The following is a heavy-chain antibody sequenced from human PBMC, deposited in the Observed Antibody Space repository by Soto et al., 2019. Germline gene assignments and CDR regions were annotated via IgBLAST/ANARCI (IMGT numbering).Heavy chain of an antibody. J-gene: IGHJ3*02. CDR1: GFTFSSYG. CDR3: AKDPYDYDSSGYSNDAFDI. D-gene: IGHD3-22*01. Sequence: QVQLVESGGGVVQPGRSLRLSCAASGFTFSSYGMHWVRQAPGKGLEWVAVISYDGSNKYYADSVKGRFTISRDNSKNTLYLQMNSLRAEDTAVYYCAKDPYDYDSSGYSNDAFDIWGQGTMVTVSS. V-gene: IGHV3-30*18. CDR2: ISYDGSNK.